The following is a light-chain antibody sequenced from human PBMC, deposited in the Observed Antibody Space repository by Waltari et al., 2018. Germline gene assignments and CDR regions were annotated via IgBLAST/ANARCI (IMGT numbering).Light chain of an antibody. CDR1: SSNIGSNY. J-gene: IGLJ3*02. CDR2: RND. Sequence: QSVLTQPPSASGTPGQRVTISCSGSSSNIGSNYVYWYQQLPGTAPKLLIYRNDPRPSGVPDRFSGSNSGTSASLAISGLRSEDEANYYCAAWDDSLREVFGGGTRLTVL. V-gene: IGLV1-47*01. CDR3: AAWDDSLREV.